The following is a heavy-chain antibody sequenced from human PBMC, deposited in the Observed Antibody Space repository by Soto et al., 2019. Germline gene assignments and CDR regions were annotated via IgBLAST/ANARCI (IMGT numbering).Heavy chain of an antibody. CDR1: GGTFRSYA. Sequence: ASVKVSCKASGGTFRSYAISWVRQAPGQGLEWMGGIIPIFGTANYAQKFQGRVTITADESTSTAYMELSSLRSEDTAVYYCARAFVSTLRNTDFGYWGEGTLGTGSS. CDR2: IIPIFGTA. CDR3: ARAFVSTLRNTDFGY. J-gene: IGHJ4*02. V-gene: IGHV1-69*13.